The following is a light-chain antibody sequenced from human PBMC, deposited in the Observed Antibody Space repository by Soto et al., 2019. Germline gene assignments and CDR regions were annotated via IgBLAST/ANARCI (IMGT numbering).Light chain of an antibody. V-gene: IGKV1-5*03. CDR1: QNIDMY. J-gene: IGKJ1*01. CDR3: QQSITYPWT. Sequence: DIQMTQSPSTLSASAGDRVTITCRASQNIDMYLAWYQQKPGQAPSLLLYRASSLQSGVPARFSGSGSGTEFPLTISSLQPDDVATYYCQQSITYPWTFGQGTKVDIK. CDR2: RAS.